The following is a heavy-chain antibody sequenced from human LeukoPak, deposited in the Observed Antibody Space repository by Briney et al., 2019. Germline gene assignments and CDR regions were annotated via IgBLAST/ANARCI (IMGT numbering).Heavy chain of an antibody. D-gene: IGHD4-23*01. J-gene: IGHJ3*02. V-gene: IGHV1-2*02. CDR3: ARIYGSNGGAFDI. Sequence: ASVKVSCKASGYTFTDYNMHWVRHAPGPGLEWMGWIKPNSGGTNYAQKFQGRVTMTRDTSISTAYMEMSRLRSDDTTVYYCARIYGSNGGAFDIWGEGTMVTVSS. CDR2: IKPNSGGT. CDR1: GYTFTDYN.